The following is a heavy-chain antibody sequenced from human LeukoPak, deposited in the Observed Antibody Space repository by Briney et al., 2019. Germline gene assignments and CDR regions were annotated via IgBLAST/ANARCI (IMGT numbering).Heavy chain of an antibody. CDR3: ASAYYYDSRNYYNPTSSFDY. V-gene: IGHV3-7*02. CDR1: GFTFKTFW. Sequence: PGGSLRLSCAASGFTFKTFWMSWVPHAPGKGLEWVANINQYGSEKYFVDSVKGRFTISRDNAKNSLYLQMNSLRAEDTAVYYCASAYYYDSRNYYNPTSSFDYWGQGTLVTVAS. CDR2: INQYGSEK. D-gene: IGHD3-10*01. J-gene: IGHJ4*02.